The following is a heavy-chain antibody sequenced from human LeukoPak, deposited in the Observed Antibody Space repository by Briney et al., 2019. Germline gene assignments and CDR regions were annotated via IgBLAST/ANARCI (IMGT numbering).Heavy chain of an antibody. CDR1: GFTVSSNY. CDR2: IYSGGST. V-gene: IGHV3-53*01. Sequence: GGSLRLSCAASGFTVSSNYMSWVRQAPGKGLEWVSVIYSGGSTYYADSVKGRFTISRDNSKNTLYLQMNSLRAADTAVYYCAGAQGEITGTTNAFDIWGQGTMVTVSS. D-gene: IGHD1-20*01. CDR3: AGAQGEITGTTNAFDI. J-gene: IGHJ3*02.